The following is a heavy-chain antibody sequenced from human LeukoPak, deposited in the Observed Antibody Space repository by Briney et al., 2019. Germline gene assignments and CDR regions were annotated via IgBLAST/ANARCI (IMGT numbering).Heavy chain of an antibody. V-gene: IGHV1-18*01. CDR1: GYTFTSYG. CDR2: ISAYNGNT. J-gene: IGHJ5*02. CDR3: AKDAEWFGELLPNWFDP. Sequence: GASVKVSCKASGYTFTSYGISWVRQAPGQGLEWMGWISAYNGNTNYAQKLQGRVTMTTDTSTSTAYMELRSLRSDDTAVYYCAKDAEWFGELLPNWFDPWGQGTLVTVSS. D-gene: IGHD3-10*01.